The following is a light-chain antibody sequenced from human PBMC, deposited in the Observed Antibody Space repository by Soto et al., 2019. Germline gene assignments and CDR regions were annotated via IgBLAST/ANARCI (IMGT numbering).Light chain of an antibody. CDR3: ASWDDDLNAVL. V-gene: IGLV1-44*01. CDR2: ASN. CDR1: TSNIGSNT. J-gene: IGLJ3*02. Sequence: QSILTQSPSASGTPGQRVTISCSGSTSNIGSNTVNWYRQIPGAAPHLLISASNQRPSGVPDRFTGSKSGASASLAISGLQFVDEAVYFCASWDDDLNAVLFGGGTKLTVL.